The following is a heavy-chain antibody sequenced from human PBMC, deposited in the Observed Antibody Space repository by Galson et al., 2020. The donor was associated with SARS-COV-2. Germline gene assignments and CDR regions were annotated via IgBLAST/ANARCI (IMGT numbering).Heavy chain of an antibody. D-gene: IGHD2-8*02. CDR2: ITHFNGKN. CDR3: TTPGYPGGVCDEQAGFDV. V-gene: IGHV1-45*02. Sequence: SVKVSCKASGYSFTYRFLHWVRQAPGLAPEWMGWITHFNGKNHYAHNFQDRVTITSDRSLNTAYMELTSLKSEEPAMYYCTTPGYPGGVCDEQAGFDVWGQGTMVTVSS. J-gene: IGHJ3*01. CDR1: GYSFTYRF.